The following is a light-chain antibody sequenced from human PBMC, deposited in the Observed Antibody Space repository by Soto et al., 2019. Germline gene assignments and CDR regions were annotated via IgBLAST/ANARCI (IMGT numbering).Light chain of an antibody. CDR3: QQSSSTPIT. V-gene: IGKV1-39*01. J-gene: IGKJ5*01. CDR1: QSISSY. Sequence: DIQMTQSPSTLSASVGDRVTITCRASQSISSYLNWYRQKPGKAPKLLIYAASNLQSGVPSRFSGSGFGTDFTLTISSLQPEDFATYYCQQSSSTPITFGQGTRLEIK. CDR2: AAS.